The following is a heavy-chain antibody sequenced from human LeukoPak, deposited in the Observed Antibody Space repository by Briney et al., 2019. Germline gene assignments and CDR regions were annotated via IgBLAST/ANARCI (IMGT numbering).Heavy chain of an antibody. V-gene: IGHV3-15*01. J-gene: IGHJ4*02. CDR3: TTDRRRVGADDFDY. D-gene: IGHD1-26*01. CDR2: IKSKTDGGTT. Sequence: GGSLRLSCAASGFTFSSYSMNWVRQAPGKGLEWVGRIKSKTDGGTTDYAAPVKGRFTISRDDSKNTLYLQMNSLKTEDTAVYYCTTDRRRVGADDFDYWGQGTLVTVSS. CDR1: GFTFSSYS.